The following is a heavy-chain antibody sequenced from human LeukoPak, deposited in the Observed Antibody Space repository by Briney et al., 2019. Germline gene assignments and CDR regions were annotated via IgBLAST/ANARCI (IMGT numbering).Heavy chain of an antibody. D-gene: IGHD3-10*01. CDR2: INHSGST. J-gene: IGHJ4*02. CDR1: GASISGSGYY. CDR3: ARHGDYYGSGSRY. V-gene: IGHV4-39*01. Sequence: SETLSLTCAVSGASISGSGYYWGWIRQPPGKGLEWIGEINHSGSTNYNPSLKSRVTISVDTSKNQFSLKLSSVTAADTAVYYCARHGDYYGSGSRYWGQGTLVTVSS.